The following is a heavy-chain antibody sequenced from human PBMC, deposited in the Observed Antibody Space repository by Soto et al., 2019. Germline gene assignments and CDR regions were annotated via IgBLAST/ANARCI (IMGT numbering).Heavy chain of an antibody. CDR2: IVVGSGNT. J-gene: IGHJ6*02. CDR3: AAEGITIFGVAHNSMDV. V-gene: IGHV1-58*01. D-gene: IGHD3-3*01. Sequence: ASVKVSCKASGFTFTSSAVQWVRQARGQRLEWIGWIVVGSGNTNYAQKFQERVTITRDMSTSTAYMELSSLRSEDTAVYYCAAEGITIFGVAHNSMDVWGQGTTVTVSS. CDR1: GFTFTSSA.